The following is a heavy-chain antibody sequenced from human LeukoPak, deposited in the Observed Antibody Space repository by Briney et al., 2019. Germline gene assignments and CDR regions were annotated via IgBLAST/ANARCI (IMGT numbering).Heavy chain of an antibody. CDR2: LNWNGDST. CDR3: ARGPYYTSTWYDPRFDY. J-gene: IGHJ4*02. Sequence: GGSLRLSCAAPGFTFDDYGMSWVRQVPGKGLEWVSGLNWNGDSTSYADSVKGRFTISRDNAKNSLYLQMNSLRAEDTALYYCARGPYYTSTWYDPRFDYWGQGTLVTVSS. CDR1: GFTFDDYG. V-gene: IGHV3-20*04. D-gene: IGHD6-13*01.